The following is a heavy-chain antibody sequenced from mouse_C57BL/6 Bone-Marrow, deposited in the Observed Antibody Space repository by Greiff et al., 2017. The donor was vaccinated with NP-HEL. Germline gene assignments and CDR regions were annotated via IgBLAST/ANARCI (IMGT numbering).Heavy chain of an antibody. CDR2: IYPGDGDT. V-gene: IGHV1-80*01. CDR3: GRGAY. CDR1: GYSFSNYW. Sequence: QVQLQQSGAELVQPGASVKISCTASGYSFSNYWMNWVQQRPGKGLEWIGQIYPGDGDTNYNGKFKDKATLTADKTSSTVYMQLSRLTSEASAVYFCGRGAYWGRGTLVTVSA. J-gene: IGHJ3*01.